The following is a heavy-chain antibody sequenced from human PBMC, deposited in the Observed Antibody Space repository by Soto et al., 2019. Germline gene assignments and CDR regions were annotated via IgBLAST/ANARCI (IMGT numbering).Heavy chain of an antibody. Sequence: ASVKVSCKASGYPFSSYDISWVRQAPGQGLEWMGWISTYNGDTNYAQNLQGRVTMTTDTSTKTAFMELRSLRSDDTAVYYCARDLRGNSNWGQGTLVTSPQ. J-gene: IGHJ4*02. V-gene: IGHV1-18*01. CDR1: GYPFSSYD. D-gene: IGHD4-4*01. CDR2: ISTYNGDT. CDR3: ARDLRGNSN.